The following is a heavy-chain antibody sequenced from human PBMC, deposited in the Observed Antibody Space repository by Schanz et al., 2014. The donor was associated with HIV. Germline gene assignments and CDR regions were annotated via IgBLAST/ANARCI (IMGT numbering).Heavy chain of an antibody. D-gene: IGHD3-10*01. CDR3: ARGFQGFDY. V-gene: IGHV3-23*04. CDR1: GFTLSSYS. J-gene: IGHJ4*02. CDR2: ISESGGRS. Sequence: EVQLVESGGGLVKPGGSLRLSCAASGFTLSSYSMNWVRQAPGKGLEWVSSISESGGRSYYADSVNGRFTISRDNSKNTLYLQMTTLRTEDTSVYYCARGFQGFDYWGQGTLVTVSS.